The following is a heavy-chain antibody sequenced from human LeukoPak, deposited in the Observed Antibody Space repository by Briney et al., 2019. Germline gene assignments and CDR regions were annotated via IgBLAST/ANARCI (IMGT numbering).Heavy chain of an antibody. CDR2: IIPIFGTA. J-gene: IGHJ4*02. CDR1: GGTFSSYA. CDR3: ARAMVPAARRLYFDY. Sequence: ASVKVSCKASGGTFSSYAISWVRQAPGQGLEWMGGIIPIFGTANYAQKFQGRVTITTDESTSTAYMELSSLRSEDTAVYYCARAMVPAARRLYFDYWGQGTLVTVSS. D-gene: IGHD2-2*01. V-gene: IGHV1-69*05.